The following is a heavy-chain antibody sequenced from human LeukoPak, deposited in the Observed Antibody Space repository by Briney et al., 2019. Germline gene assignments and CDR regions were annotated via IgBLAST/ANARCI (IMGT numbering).Heavy chain of an antibody. CDR3: AREKTTQSGYYYY. V-gene: IGHV1-2*02. CDR2: INPNTGGT. D-gene: IGHD3-22*01. J-gene: IGHJ4*02. CDR1: GGTFSRYA. Sequence: GASVKVSCKASGGTFSRYAISWVRQAPGQGLEWMGWINPNTGGTNNAQKFQGRVTMTRDTSISTAYMELSRLRSDDTALYYCAREKTTQSGYYYYWGQGTLVTVSS.